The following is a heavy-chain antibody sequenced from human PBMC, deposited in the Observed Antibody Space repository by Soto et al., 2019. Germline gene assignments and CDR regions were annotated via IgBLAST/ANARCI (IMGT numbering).Heavy chain of an antibody. Sequence: QVQLQESGPGLVKPSQTLSLTCTVSGGSISSGGYYWSWIRQHPGKGLEWIGYIYYSGSTYYNPSIKSRVXXXVXXSKNQISLKLSSVTAADTAVYYCARGPGTMAKIDYWGQGTLVTVSS. J-gene: IGHJ4*02. V-gene: IGHV4-31*03. CDR1: GGSISSGGYY. CDR2: IYYSGST. D-gene: IGHD3-10*01. CDR3: ARGPGTMAKIDY.